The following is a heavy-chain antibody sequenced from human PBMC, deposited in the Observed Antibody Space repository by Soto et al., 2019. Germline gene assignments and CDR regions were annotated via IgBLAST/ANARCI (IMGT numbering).Heavy chain of an antibody. CDR1: GHTLANFY. V-gene: IGHV1-46*01. CDR3: AKQTVELSLGGFAP. Sequence: QVQLVQSGAEVKKPGASVTVSCKASGHTLANFYIHWVRQAPGQGLEWMGKINPSGGATTYAQGFQGRVTVTGDTSATTVVLEMRSLTADDTAVYYCAKQTVELSLGGFAPWGQGTLVTVSS. CDR2: INPSGGAT. D-gene: IGHD1-26*01. J-gene: IGHJ5*02.